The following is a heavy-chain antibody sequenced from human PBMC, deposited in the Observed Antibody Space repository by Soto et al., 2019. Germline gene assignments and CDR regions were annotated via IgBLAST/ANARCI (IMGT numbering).Heavy chain of an antibody. CDR2: ISYDGNNK. D-gene: IGHD2-15*01. CDR3: AKLVVVVAAMDTDAFDI. Sequence: GGSLRLSCAASGFTYSTYTMHWVRQAPGKGLEWVAVISYDGNNKFYADSVKGRFTISRDNSKNTLYLQMNSLRAEDTAVYYCAKLVVVVAAMDTDAFDIWGQGTMVTVSS. CDR1: GFTYSTYT. V-gene: IGHV3-30-3*02. J-gene: IGHJ3*02.